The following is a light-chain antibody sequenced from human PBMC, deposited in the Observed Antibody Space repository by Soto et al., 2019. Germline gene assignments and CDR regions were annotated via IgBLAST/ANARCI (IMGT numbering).Light chain of an antibody. CDR3: QQRSNWPPT. CDR2: GAS. J-gene: IGKJ1*01. CDR1: QSVSSN. Sequence: ASQSVSSNFLDWYQQKPGQAPRLLIYGASTRATGIPARFSGSGTGTDFTLAISSLEPEDFAVYYCQQRSNWPPTFGQGTKVDI. V-gene: IGKV3-11*01.